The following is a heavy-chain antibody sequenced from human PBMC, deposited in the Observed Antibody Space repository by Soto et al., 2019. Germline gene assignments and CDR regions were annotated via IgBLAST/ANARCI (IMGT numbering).Heavy chain of an antibody. CDR2: ISGGGRPI. Sequence: EVQLVESGGGSVQPGGPLRLSCAAPGSTFRTFSWNWVRQAPGRGLEWISYISGGGRPISYADSVKGRFTISRDNAKNSLYLQMDSLTDEDTAVYYCARDLGWAFDSWGQGTLVTVSS. CDR3: ARDLGWAFDS. J-gene: IGHJ4*02. V-gene: IGHV3-48*02. CDR1: GSTFRTFS. D-gene: IGHD6-19*01.